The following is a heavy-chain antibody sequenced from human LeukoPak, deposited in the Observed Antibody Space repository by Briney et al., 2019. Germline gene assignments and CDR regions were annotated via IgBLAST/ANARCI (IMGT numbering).Heavy chain of an antibody. V-gene: IGHV1-18*01. Sequence: ASVKVSCKASGYTFTSYGISWVRQAPGQGLEWMGWISAYNGNTNYAQKLQGRVTMTTDTSSSTAYMELRSLRSDDTAVYYCARVGSHDSSGAYWGQGPLVTVSS. CDR3: ARVGSHDSSGAY. CDR2: ISAYNGNT. J-gene: IGHJ4*02. D-gene: IGHD3-22*01. CDR1: GYTFTSYG.